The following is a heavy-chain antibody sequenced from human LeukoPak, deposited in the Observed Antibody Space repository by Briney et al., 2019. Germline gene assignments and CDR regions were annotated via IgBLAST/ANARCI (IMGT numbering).Heavy chain of an antibody. Sequence: PSETLSLTCTVSGGSISSYYWSWIRQPAGKGLEWIGRIYSSGSTYYNPSLKSRVTMSVDTSKNQFSLKLRSVTAADTAVYYCARDPSGHDILTGYVSPGWFDPWGQGTLVTVSS. CDR1: GGSISSYY. D-gene: IGHD3-9*01. V-gene: IGHV4-4*07. CDR3: ARDPSGHDILTGYVSPGWFDP. CDR2: IYSSGST. J-gene: IGHJ5*02.